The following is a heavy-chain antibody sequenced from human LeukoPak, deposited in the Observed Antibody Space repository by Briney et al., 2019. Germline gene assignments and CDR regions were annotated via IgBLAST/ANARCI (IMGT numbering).Heavy chain of an antibody. CDR3: AKAVAGIWPYFDY. D-gene: IGHD6-19*01. J-gene: IGHJ4*02. CDR1: GYTFTGYY. CDR2: INPNSGGT. Sequence: GASVKVSCKASGYTFTGYYMHWVRQAPGQGLEWMGWINPNSGGTNYAQKFQGRVTMTRDTSISTAYMELSRLRSDDTAVYYCAKAVAGIWPYFDYWGQGTLVTVSS. V-gene: IGHV1-2*02.